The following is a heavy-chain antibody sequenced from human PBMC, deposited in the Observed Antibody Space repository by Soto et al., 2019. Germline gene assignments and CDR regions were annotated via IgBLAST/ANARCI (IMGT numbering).Heavy chain of an antibody. CDR1: GVSINGYD. Sequence: SETLSLTCTMSGVSINGYDWSWIRQPPGKGLEWIGYVYYTGTTKYNPSLESRVTISIDTSKKQFSLNLASVSAADTAVYYCARAPKVSGSSQTRPDFWGQGTLVTVSS. CDR3: ARAPKVSGSSQTRPDF. D-gene: IGHD6-6*01. V-gene: IGHV4-59*12. J-gene: IGHJ4*02. CDR2: VYYTGTT.